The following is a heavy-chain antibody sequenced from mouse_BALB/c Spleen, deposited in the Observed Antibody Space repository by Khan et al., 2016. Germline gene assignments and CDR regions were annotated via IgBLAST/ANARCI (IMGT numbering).Heavy chain of an antibody. J-gene: IGHJ1*01. CDR3: ARYRYYYGSSRYVDV. CDR2: INTYSGES. CDR1: GYTFTNYG. Sequence: QIQLVQSGPELKKPGKTVKISCKASGYTFTNYGMNWVKQAPGKGLKWMGWINTYSGESTYADDFKGRFVFSLETSANTAYLQINNLKNEDTATYFCARYRYYYGSSRYVDVWGAGTTVTVSS. V-gene: IGHV9-3-1*01. D-gene: IGHD1-1*01.